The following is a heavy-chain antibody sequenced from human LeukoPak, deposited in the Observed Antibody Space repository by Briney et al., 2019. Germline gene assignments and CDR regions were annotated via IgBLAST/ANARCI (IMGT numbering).Heavy chain of an antibody. CDR3: AKDMVRGVIIKVFDY. CDR1: RFTFSSYA. J-gene: IGHJ4*02. V-gene: IGHV3-23*01. CDR2: ISGSGGST. D-gene: IGHD3-10*01. Sequence: GGSLRLSCAASRFTFSSYAMSWVRQAPGKGLEWVSAISGSGGSTYYADSVKGRFTISRDNSKNTLYLQMNSLRAEDTAVYYCAKDMVRGVIIKVFDYWGQGTLVTVSS.